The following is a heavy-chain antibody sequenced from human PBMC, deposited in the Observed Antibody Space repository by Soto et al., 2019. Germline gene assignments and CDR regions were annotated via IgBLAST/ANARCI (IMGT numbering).Heavy chain of an antibody. Sequence: PGGSLRLSFVASGLTFTTYWMTWVRQAPGKGLEWVANIKQDGSEKYYVDSVKGRFTISRDDAENSLYLQMNNLRAEDTAVYYCTRNRDKFDTWGQGTPVTVFS. CDR1: GLTFTTYW. J-gene: IGHJ5*02. CDR2: IKQDGSEK. V-gene: IGHV3-7*01. CDR3: TRNRDKFDT.